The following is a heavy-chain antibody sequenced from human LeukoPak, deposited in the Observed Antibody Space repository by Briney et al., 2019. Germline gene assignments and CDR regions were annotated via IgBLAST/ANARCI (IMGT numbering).Heavy chain of an antibody. CDR3: AREIVVAAFYYYYMDV. V-gene: IGHV4-39*07. Sequence: PSETLSLTCTVSGGSISSSSYYWGWIRQPPGKGLEWIGSIYYSGSTYYNPSLKSRVTMSVDTSKNQFSLKLSSVTAADTAVYYCAREIVVAAFYYYYMDVWGKGTTVTVSS. CDR1: GGSISSSSYY. J-gene: IGHJ6*03. CDR2: IYYSGST. D-gene: IGHD2-15*01.